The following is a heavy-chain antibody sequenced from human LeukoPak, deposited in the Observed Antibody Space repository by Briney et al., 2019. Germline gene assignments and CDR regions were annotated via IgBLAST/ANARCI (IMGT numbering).Heavy chain of an antibody. D-gene: IGHD6-13*01. CDR2: ISSSGSTI. J-gene: IGHJ4*02. V-gene: IGHV3-11*01. CDR3: ARLICIAAAGTHMCSTVDY. CDR1: GFTFSDYY. Sequence: PGGSLRLSCAASGFTFSDYYMSWIRQAPGNGLEWVSYISSSGSTIYYADSVKGRFTISRDNAKNSLYLQMNSLRAEDTAVYYCARLICIAAAGTHMCSTVDYWGQGTLVTVSS.